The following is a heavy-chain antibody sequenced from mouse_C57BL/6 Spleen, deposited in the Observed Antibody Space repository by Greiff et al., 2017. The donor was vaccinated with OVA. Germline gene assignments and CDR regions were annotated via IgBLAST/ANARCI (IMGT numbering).Heavy chain of an antibody. J-gene: IGHJ2*01. CDR1: GYTFTSYW. D-gene: IGHD1-1*01. V-gene: IGHV1-50*01. CDR2: IDPSDSYT. Sequence: QVQLQQPGAELVKPGASVKLSCKASGYTFTSYWMQWVKQRPGQGLEWIGEIDPSDSYTNYNQKFTGKATLTVDTSSSTAYMLLSSLTSEDSAVYYCSCPFIATIVSPGYWGQGTTLTVSS. CDR3: SCPFIATIVSPGY.